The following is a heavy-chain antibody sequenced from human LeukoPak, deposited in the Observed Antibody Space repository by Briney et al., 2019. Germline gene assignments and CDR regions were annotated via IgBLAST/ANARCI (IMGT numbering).Heavy chain of an antibody. CDR2: ISPYNGNA. CDR3: ARAGYCTSGVCSSFEY. CDR1: GYTFTSFT. J-gene: IGHJ4*02. Sequence: ASVKVSCKASGYTFTSFTINWVRQAPGQGLEWMGWISPYNGNANYAQKLQGRVTLTTDTSTSTAYMELRSLRSDDTAVYYCARAGYCTSGVCSSFEYWGQGTLVTVSS. D-gene: IGHD2-8*01. V-gene: IGHV1-18*01.